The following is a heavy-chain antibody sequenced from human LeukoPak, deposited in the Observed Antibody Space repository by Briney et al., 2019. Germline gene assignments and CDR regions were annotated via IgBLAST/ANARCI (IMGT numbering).Heavy chain of an antibody. J-gene: IGHJ5*02. V-gene: IGHV1-18*01. CDR3: ARERAAADWFDP. CDR2: ISAYNGNT. Sequence: ASVKVSCKASGYTFTSYGISWVRQAPGQGLEWMGWISAYNGNTNYAQKLQGRVTMTTDTSTSTAYMELSSLRSEDTAVYYCARERAAADWFDPWGQGTLVTVSS. CDR1: GYTFTSYG. D-gene: IGHD6-13*01.